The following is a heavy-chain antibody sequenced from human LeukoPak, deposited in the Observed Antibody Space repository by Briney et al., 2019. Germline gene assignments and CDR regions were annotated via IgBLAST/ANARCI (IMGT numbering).Heavy chain of an antibody. Sequence: PGGSLRLSCAASGFTFSSYGMSWVRQAPGKGLEWVSAISGSGGSTYYADSVKGRFTISRDNSKNTLYLQMNSLRAEDTAVYYCAKGLYRFYYYMDVWGKGTTVTVSS. CDR2: ISGSGGST. J-gene: IGHJ6*03. CDR3: AKGLYRFYYYMDV. V-gene: IGHV3-23*01. D-gene: IGHD3-16*02. CDR1: GFTFSSYG.